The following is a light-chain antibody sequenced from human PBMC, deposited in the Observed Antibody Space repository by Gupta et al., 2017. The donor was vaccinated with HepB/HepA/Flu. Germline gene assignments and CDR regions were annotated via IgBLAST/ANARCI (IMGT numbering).Light chain of an antibody. J-gene: IGLJ1*01. V-gene: IGLV2-14*03. CDR2: DVS. CDR3: SSHTSSTLRL. Sequence: QSALTQPASVSGSPGQSITVACTGTSSDVGGSDYVSWYQHHPGKAPKLIIYDVSYRPSGVSNRFSGSKSGNTAFLTISGLQAEDEADYYCSSHTSSTLRLFGTGT. CDR1: SSDVGGSDY.